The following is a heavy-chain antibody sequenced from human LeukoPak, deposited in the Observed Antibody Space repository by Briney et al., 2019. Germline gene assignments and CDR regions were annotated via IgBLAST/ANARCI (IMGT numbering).Heavy chain of an antibody. J-gene: IGHJ3*02. D-gene: IGHD3-22*01. CDR2: IYYSGNT. V-gene: IGHV4-59*01. CDR3: ARSFAYYYYDNSGTWDAFDI. Sequence: SETLSLTCTVSGGSISSYHWSWIRQPPGKGLEWIGYIYYSGNTNYNPSLKSRVTISVDTSKNQFSLRLTSVTAADTAVYYCARSFAYYYYDNSGTWDAFDIWGQGTMVTVSS. CDR1: GGSISSYH.